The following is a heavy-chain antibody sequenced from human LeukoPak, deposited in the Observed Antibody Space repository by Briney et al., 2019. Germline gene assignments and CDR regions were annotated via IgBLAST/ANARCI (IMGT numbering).Heavy chain of an antibody. D-gene: IGHD4-17*01. Sequence: GESLKISCKGSGYSFTSYWIGWVRQMPGKGLEWMGIIYPGDSDTRCSPSFQGQVTISVDKSISTACLQWSSLKASDTAMYYCAREGRDYDPHDAFDIWGQGTMVTVSS. V-gene: IGHV5-51*01. CDR2: IYPGDSDT. CDR1: GYSFTSYW. CDR3: AREGRDYDPHDAFDI. J-gene: IGHJ3*02.